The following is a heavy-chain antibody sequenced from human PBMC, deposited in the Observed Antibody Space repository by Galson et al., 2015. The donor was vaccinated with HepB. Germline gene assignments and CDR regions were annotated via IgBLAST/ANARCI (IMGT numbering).Heavy chain of an antibody. D-gene: IGHD6-13*01. J-gene: IGHJ5*02. CDR2: TYYRSKWYN. CDR3: ARSSRMALAAAGKRSPNNWFDP. V-gene: IGHV6-1*01. Sequence: CAISGDSVSSNSAAWNWIRQSPSRGLEWLGRTYYRSKWYNDYAVSVKSRITINPDTSKNQFSLQLNSVTPEDTAVYYCARSSRMALAAAGKRSPNNWFDPCGQGTLVTVSS. CDR1: GDSVSSNSAA.